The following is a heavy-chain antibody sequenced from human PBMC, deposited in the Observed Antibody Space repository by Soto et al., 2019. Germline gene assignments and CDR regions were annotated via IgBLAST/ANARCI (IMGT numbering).Heavy chain of an antibody. CDR3: SRSWSGSTSGRVDV. D-gene: IGHD3-3*01. Sequence: EVQLVESGGGVVHPDRSLRLSCVASGFNFDDYVMHWVRQVPGKGLEWVGHINWDGYSIGYGASVRGRFTITRDNAKNTLYLEMNSLRREDTALYYCSRSWSGSTSGRVDVWGQGTTVSVSS. CDR2: INWDGYSI. V-gene: IGHV3-9*01. CDR1: GFNFDDYV. J-gene: IGHJ6*02.